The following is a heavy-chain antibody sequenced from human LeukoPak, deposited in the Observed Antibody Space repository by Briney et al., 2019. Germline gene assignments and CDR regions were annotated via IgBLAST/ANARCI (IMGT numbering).Heavy chain of an antibody. CDR2: INPNSGGT. Sequence: ASVKVSCKASGYTFTNYGITWVRQAPGQGLEWMGWINPNSGGTNYAQKFQGRVTMTRDTSISTAYMELSRLRSDDTAVYYCARDGGDPDYWGQGTLVTVSS. V-gene: IGHV1-2*02. CDR1: GYTFTNYG. CDR3: ARDGGDPDY. D-gene: IGHD3-10*01. J-gene: IGHJ4*02.